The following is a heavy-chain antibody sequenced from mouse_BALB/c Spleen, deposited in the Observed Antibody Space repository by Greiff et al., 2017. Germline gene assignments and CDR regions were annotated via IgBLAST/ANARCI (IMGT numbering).Heavy chain of an antibody. J-gene: IGHJ4*01. CDR2: IYPGDGDT. Sequence: VQLQQSGPELVKPGASVKISCKASGYAFSSSWMNWVKQRPGQGLEWIGRIYPGDGDTNYNGKFKGKATLTADKSSSTAYMQLSSLTSVDSAVYFCARVLSSLTTATGMDYWGQGTSVTVSS. D-gene: IGHD1-2*01. CDR1: GYAFSSSW. CDR3: ARVLSSLTTATGMDY. V-gene: IGHV1-82*01.